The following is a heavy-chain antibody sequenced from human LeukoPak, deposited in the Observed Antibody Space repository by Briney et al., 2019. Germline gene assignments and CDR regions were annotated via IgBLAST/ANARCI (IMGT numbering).Heavy chain of an antibody. Sequence: PSETLSLTCTVSSGSISSYYWSWIRQPPGKGLEWIGYIFSGGITNYNPSLKSRTTISLDTSESQFSLTVTSVTAADTAVYYCARGVCTSSYCYAGDYGLDVWGQGTPVTVSS. CDR2: IFSGGIT. CDR1: SGSISSYY. V-gene: IGHV4-59*08. D-gene: IGHD2-2*01. CDR3: ARGVCTSSYCYAGDYGLDV. J-gene: IGHJ6*02.